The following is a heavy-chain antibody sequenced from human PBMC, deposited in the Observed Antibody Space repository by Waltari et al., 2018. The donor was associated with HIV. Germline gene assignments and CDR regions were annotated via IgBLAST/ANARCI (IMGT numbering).Heavy chain of an antibody. V-gene: IGHV1-3*01. CDR1: GYTFTSYS. CDR2: INAGNCNT. CDR3: AREKNIPEKYHGMDV. J-gene: IGHJ6*02. Sequence: QDQLAQSGAEVKKPGASVKVSCKASGYTFTSYSMHWVRQAPGRRFEGMGWINAGNCNTKYSQEMQGRVTITRDTSASTAYMELTSLRSEDTAVYYCAREKNIPEKYHGMDVWGQGTTVTVSS.